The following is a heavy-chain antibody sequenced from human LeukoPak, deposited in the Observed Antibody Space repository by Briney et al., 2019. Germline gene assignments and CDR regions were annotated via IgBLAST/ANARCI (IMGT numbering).Heavy chain of an antibody. CDR2: MNPKSGYT. D-gene: IGHD1-26*01. CDR3: AIVTGSIDY. Sequence: GASVKVSCKASGYTFTNYDINWVRQATGQGLEWMGWMNPKSGYTGFAQKFQGRVTMTRDTSISTAYMELGSLRSEDTAVYYCAIVTGSIDYWGQGTLVTVSS. J-gene: IGHJ4*02. V-gene: IGHV1-8*01. CDR1: GYTFTNYD.